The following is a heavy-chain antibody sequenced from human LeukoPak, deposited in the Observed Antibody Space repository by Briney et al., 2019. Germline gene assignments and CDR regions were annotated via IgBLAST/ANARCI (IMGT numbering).Heavy chain of an antibody. D-gene: IGHD1-26*01. V-gene: IGHV4-59*08. CDR3: ARQGSGGRAFDI. Sequence: SETLSLTCIVSGGSISSYYWSWIRQPPGKGLEWIGYIYSSGSTNSNPSLKSRVTISVDTSKSQFSLKMTSVTAADTAVYYCARQGSGGRAFDIWGQGTMGTVSS. CDR2: IYSSGST. CDR1: GGSISSYY. J-gene: IGHJ3*02.